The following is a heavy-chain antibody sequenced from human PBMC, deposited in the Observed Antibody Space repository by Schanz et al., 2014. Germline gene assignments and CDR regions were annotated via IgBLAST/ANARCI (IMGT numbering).Heavy chain of an antibody. V-gene: IGHV3-30*04. CDR3: VRWGAS. J-gene: IGHJ5*02. D-gene: IGHD3-16*01. CDR1: GFTFSSYA. Sequence: QVQLVESGGGVVQPGRSLRLSCAASGFTFSSYAVHWVRQAPDKGLVWVAVTSSDGSLKYYADSVKGRFTISRDNAKNTLYLQMSRLRVEDTAVYYCVRWGASWGQGTLVTVSS. CDR2: TSSDGSLK.